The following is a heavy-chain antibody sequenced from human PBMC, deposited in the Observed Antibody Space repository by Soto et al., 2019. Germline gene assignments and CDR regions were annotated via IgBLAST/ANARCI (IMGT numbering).Heavy chain of an antibody. CDR2: TGSGTGPG. J-gene: IGHJ4*02. Sequence: QVQLVQAGAEVKKPGSSVKVSCKASGGTFSTNPISWVRQAPGQGLEWMGGTGSGTGPGNHAQKFQGRLTITVDKSTSTVYMELISLSSEDTAVYYCARRDSGGFYRYFDSWCQGTLVTVSS. D-gene: IGHD2-15*01. V-gene: IGHV1-69*06. CDR1: GGTFSTNP. CDR3: ARRDSGGFYRYFDS.